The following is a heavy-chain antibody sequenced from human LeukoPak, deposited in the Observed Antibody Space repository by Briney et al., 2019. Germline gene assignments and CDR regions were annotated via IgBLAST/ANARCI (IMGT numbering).Heavy chain of an antibody. Sequence: GGSLRLSCAASGFTFINFAMSWVRQAPGKGLDWVSPISGNGHNTYYADSVKGRFTISRDTSKNTLYLQMNSLRADDTAVYYCAKGYSSGWYDFDSWGQGTLVTVAS. CDR1: GFTFINFA. D-gene: IGHD6-19*01. CDR2: ISGNGHNT. CDR3: AKGYSSGWYDFDS. V-gene: IGHV3-23*01. J-gene: IGHJ4*02.